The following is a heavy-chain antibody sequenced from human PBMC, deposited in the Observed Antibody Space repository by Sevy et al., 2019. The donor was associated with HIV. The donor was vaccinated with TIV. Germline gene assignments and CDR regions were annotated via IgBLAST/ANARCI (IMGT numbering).Heavy chain of an antibody. J-gene: IGHJ4*02. CDR1: GFTFSNFG. Sequence: GGSLRLSCAASGFTFSNFGMHWVRQAAGKGLEWVAAIFSDGTTKYYGDSVKGRFTISRDNSKNTLYLQMSRLPGEDTAVYYCSRESGSDWYVDHWGQGTLVTVSS. CDR2: IFSDGTTK. CDR3: SRESGSDWYVDH. D-gene: IGHD2-21*02. V-gene: IGHV3-33*01.